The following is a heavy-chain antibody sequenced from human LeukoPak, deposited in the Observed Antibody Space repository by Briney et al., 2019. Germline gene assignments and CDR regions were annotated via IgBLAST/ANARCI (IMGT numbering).Heavy chain of an antibody. CDR1: AGTFSSYA. Sequence: ASVKVSCKASAGTFSSYAISWVRQAPGQGLEWMGGIIPIFGAANYAQKFQGRVTITAAESTSTAYMELSSLRSEDTAVSYCARDLVGYSSSWYRPNWFDPWGQGTLVTVSS. CDR3: ARDLVGYSSSWYRPNWFDP. CDR2: IIPIFGAA. D-gene: IGHD6-13*01. J-gene: IGHJ5*02. V-gene: IGHV1-69*01.